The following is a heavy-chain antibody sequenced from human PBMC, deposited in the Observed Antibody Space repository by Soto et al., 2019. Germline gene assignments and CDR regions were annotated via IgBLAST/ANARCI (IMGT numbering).Heavy chain of an antibody. Sequence: QVQLQESGPGLVKPSGTLSLTCAVSGDSISRNYWWSWVRQLPGKGLEWIGEIYHSGSTIYNPSLQSRVTLSVDKSTNEFSLEMSSVTAADTAVYYCASKFGQLLADAFDIWGQGTMVTVSS. V-gene: IGHV4-4*02. D-gene: IGHD3-10*01. J-gene: IGHJ3*02. CDR3: ASKFGQLLADAFDI. CDR2: IYHSGST. CDR1: GDSISRNYW.